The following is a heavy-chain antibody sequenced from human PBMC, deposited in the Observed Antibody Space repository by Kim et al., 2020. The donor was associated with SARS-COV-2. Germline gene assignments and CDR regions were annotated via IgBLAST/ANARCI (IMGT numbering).Heavy chain of an antibody. J-gene: IGHJ4*02. Sequence: GGSRRLSCAASGFTFTSYGMHWVRQAPGKGLEWVAIISYDGSNQYYADSVKGRFIISRDNSKNTVYLQMNSLRTEDTAVDFCAKDVSGYFGSGSNSWGQG. CDR3: AKDVSGYFGSGSNS. CDR1: GFTFTSYG. D-gene: IGHD3-10*01. V-gene: IGHV3-30*18. CDR2: ISYDGSNQ.